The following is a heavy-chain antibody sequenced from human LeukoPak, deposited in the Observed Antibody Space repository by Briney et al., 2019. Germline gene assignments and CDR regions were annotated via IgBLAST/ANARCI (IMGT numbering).Heavy chain of an antibody. CDR1: GFTFSSYQ. D-gene: IGHD6-19*01. J-gene: IGHJ4*02. V-gene: IGHV3-48*03. CDR2: ISSSGSTI. Sequence: GESLTLSCAASGFTFSSYQMNWVRQAPGKGLEWVSYISSSGSTIYYADSVKGRFTISSDNAKHSLYLQMTSLRAEDTAVHCCAPQGPSSGWYAYFDYWGQGTLVNGSS. CDR3: APQGPSSGWYAYFDY.